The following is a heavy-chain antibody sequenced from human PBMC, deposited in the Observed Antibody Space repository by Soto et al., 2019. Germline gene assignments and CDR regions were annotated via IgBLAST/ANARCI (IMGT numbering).Heavy chain of an antibody. CDR2: IKQDGSEK. CDR3: ARGYCSGGSCYPIPFDY. J-gene: IGHJ4*02. V-gene: IGHV3-7*01. CDR1: GFTFSSYW. D-gene: IGHD2-15*01. Sequence: GGSLRLSCAASGFTFSSYWMSWVRQAPGKGLEWVANIKQDGSEKYYVDSVKGRFTISRDNAKNSLYLQMNSLRAEDTAVYYCARGYCSGGSCYPIPFDYWGQGTLVTVSS.